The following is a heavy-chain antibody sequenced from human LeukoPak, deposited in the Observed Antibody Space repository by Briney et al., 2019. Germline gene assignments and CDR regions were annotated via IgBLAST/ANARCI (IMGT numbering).Heavy chain of an antibody. Sequence: GGSLRLSCAASGFTFSSYGMSWVRQAPGKGLEWVSAISGSGGSTYYADSVKGRFTISRDNSKNTLYLHMNSLRAEDTAVYSCAKDIMGSGSHALDYWGQGTLVTVSS. D-gene: IGHD1-26*01. J-gene: IGHJ4*02. CDR3: AKDIMGSGSHALDY. CDR1: GFTFSSYG. V-gene: IGHV3-23*01. CDR2: ISGSGGST.